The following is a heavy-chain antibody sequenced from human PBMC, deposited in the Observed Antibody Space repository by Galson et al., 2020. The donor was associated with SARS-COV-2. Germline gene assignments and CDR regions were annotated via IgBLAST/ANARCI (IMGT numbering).Heavy chain of an antibody. D-gene: IGHD3-3*01. J-gene: IGHJ3*01. CDR1: GYNFATYW. CDR2: ISPADSDT. Sequence: KIGESLKISCMASGYNFATYWVAWVRQVPGKGLEWMGVISPADSDTRYSPSFQGQVTITADKSISATFLQWNSLKASDTAIYYCARLRFDFWSRFVFNATDVWGSGTLVTVAS. CDR3: ARLRFDFWSRFVFNATDV. V-gene: IGHV5-51*01.